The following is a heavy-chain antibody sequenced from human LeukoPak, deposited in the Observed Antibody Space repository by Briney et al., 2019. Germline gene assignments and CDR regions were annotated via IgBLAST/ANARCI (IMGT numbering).Heavy chain of an antibody. CDR2: ISRDGGST. J-gene: IGHJ4*01. V-gene: IGHV3-43*01. D-gene: IGHD3-10*01. CDR1: GFIFDDYT. CDR3: AKDRGYGSGSPYYIDY. Sequence: GGSLRLSCAASGFIFDDYTMHWVRQAPGKGLEWVSFISRDGGSTDYADSVKGRLTISRDNSKNSLYLQLISLKTEDTALYYCAKDRGYGSGSPYYIDYWGHGTLVTVSS.